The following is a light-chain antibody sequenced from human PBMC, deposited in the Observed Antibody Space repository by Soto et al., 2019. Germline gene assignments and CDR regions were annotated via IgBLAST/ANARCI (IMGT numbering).Light chain of an antibody. CDR3: AAWDDSLNGPV. J-gene: IGLJ2*01. CDR2: NNN. V-gene: IGLV1-44*01. CDR1: SSNIGSNT. Sequence: QSVLTQPPSASGTPGQRVTLSCSGSSSNIGSNTVNWYQLLPGTAPQLLIFNNNQRPSGVPDRFSGSKSGTSASLAISGLQSEDEADYYCAAWDDSLNGPVFGGGTKLTVL.